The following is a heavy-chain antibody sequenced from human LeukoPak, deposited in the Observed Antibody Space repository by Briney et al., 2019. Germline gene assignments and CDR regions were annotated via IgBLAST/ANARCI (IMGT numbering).Heavy chain of an antibody. CDR3: ARDAYKCDSSGCFHYIDY. Sequence: GGSLRLSCTASGFTLSSYEMSWIRQAPGKGLEWVSSIDYSGGSTHYADSVMGRFTISRDNSKNTLYLQLNSLSADDTAVYYCARDAYKCDSSGCFHYIDYWGQGTLVTVSS. V-gene: IGHV3-23*01. J-gene: IGHJ4*02. CDR2: IDYSGGST. D-gene: IGHD3-22*01. CDR1: GFTLSSYE.